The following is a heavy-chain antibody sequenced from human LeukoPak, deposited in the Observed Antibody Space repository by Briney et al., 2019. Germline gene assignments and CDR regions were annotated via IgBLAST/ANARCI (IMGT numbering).Heavy chain of an antibody. CDR1: GYTFTSYG. CDR2: INAGNGNT. V-gene: IGHV1-3*01. D-gene: IGHD3-10*01. J-gene: IGHJ4*02. CDR3: ARDPTLYGSGSFYDY. Sequence: ASVTVSCKASGYTFTSYGISWVRQAPGQGLEWMGWINAGNGNTKYSQKFQGRVTITRDTSASTAYMELSSLRSEDTAVYYCARDPTLYGSGSFYDYWGQGTLVTVSS.